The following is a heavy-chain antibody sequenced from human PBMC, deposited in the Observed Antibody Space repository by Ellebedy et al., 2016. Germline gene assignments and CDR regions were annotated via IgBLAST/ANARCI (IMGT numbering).Heavy chain of an antibody. J-gene: IGHJ6*02. CDR3: ASSVQTYYYGLVYYYYGMDV. CDR2: ISAYNGNT. CDR1: GYTFSNYG. V-gene: IGHV1-18*01. Sequence: ASVKVSCXASGYTFSNYGITWVRQAPGQGLEWMGWISAYNGNTNYAQKLQGRVTITRDTSASTAYMELSSLRSEDTAVYYCASSVQTYYYGLVYYYYGMDVWGQGTTVTVSS. D-gene: IGHD3-10*01.